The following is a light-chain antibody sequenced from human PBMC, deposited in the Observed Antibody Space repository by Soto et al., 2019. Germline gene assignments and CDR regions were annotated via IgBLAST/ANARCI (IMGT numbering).Light chain of an antibody. CDR3: QQYYHSPLT. CDR1: QSVLYSSNNKNY. J-gene: IGKJ4*01. CDR2: WAS. Sequence: DIVMTQSPDSLAVSLGERATINCKSSQSVLYSSNNKNYLAWYQQKPGQPPKLLIDWASTRESGVPDRFSGSGSGTDFTLTIRSLQAEDVAVYYCQQYYHSPLTFGGGTKVEIK. V-gene: IGKV4-1*01.